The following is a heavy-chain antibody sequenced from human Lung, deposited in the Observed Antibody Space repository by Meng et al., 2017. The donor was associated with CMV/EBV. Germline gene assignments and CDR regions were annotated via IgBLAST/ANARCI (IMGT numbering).Heavy chain of an antibody. D-gene: IGHD5/OR15-5a*01. CDR3: ARGSVYFDR. V-gene: IGHV3-53*01. CDR1: GFSVSENY. J-gene: IGHJ4*02. CDR2: IYGDGKT. Sequence: GGSXRLSCAASGFSVSENYVSWVRQAPGKGLSWVSVIYGDGKTYYSDSVVGRFTISRDNSRNTVFLQMNNLGADDTANYFCARGSVYFDRWGQDTLVTVSS.